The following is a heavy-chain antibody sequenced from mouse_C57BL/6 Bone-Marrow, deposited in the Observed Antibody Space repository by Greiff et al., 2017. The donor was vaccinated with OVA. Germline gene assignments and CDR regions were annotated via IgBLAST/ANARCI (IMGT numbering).Heavy chain of an antibody. CDR2: IYPGSGST. CDR1: GYTFTSYW. D-gene: IGHD2-4*01. J-gene: IGHJ4*01. V-gene: IGHV1-55*01. CDR3: ARKGDYDPYYYAMDY. Sequence: VQLQQPGAELVKPGASVKMSCKASGYTFTSYWITWVKQRPGQGLEWIGDIYPGSGSTNYNEKFKSKATLTVDTSSSTAYMQLSSLTSEDSAVYYCARKGDYDPYYYAMDYWGQGTSVTVSS.